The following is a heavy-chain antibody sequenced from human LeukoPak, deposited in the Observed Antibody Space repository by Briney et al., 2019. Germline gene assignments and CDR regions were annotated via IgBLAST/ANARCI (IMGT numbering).Heavy chain of an antibody. V-gene: IGHV4-59*01. CDR2: IYYSGST. CDR3: ARVSPHYSTIPYGMDV. J-gene: IGHJ6*02. D-gene: IGHD4-11*01. CDR1: GDSISSYY. Sequence: SETLSLTCTVSGDSISSYYWSWIRQPPGKGLEWIGYIYYSGSTNYNPSLKSRVTISVDTSKNQFSLKLSSVTAADTAVYYCARVSPHYSTIPYGMDVWGQGTTVTVSS.